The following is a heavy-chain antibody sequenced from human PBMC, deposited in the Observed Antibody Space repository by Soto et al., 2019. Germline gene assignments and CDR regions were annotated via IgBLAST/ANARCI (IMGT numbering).Heavy chain of an antibody. J-gene: IGHJ4*02. CDR3: ARDRHNSGWYYFDL. V-gene: IGHV3-30*03. CDR2: ISNDGSTK. CDR1: GFTFSSYG. Sequence: PGGSLRLSCAASGFTFSSYGMHWVRQAPGKGLEWVAVISNDGSTKYYGDSVTGRFSISSDISKNTLYLQMNSLRAEDTALYYCARDRHNSGWYYFDLWGQATLVTVSS. D-gene: IGHD6-19*01.